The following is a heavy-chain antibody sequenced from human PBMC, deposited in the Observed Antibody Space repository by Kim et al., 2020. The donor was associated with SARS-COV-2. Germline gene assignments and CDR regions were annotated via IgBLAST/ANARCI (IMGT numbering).Heavy chain of an antibody. Sequence: VKGRFTISRDNAKNALYLQMNSLRAEDTAVYYCARGGRGIAVAGTAFDYWGQGTLVTVSS. CDR3: ARGGRGIAVAGTAFDY. D-gene: IGHD6-19*01. V-gene: IGHV3-48*03. J-gene: IGHJ4*02.